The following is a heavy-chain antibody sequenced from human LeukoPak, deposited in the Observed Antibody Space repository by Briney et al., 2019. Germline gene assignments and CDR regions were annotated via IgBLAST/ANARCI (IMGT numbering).Heavy chain of an antibody. CDR1: GGSISSGSYY. Sequence: ESSETLSLTCTVSGGSISSGSYYWSWIRQPAGKGLEWIGRIYTSGSTNYNPSLKSRVTISVDTSKNQFSLKLSSVTAADTAVYYCARAKSYYDFWSGHNYYYYMDVWGKGTTVTVSS. CDR3: ARAKSYYDFWSGHNYYYYMDV. J-gene: IGHJ6*03. D-gene: IGHD3-3*01. V-gene: IGHV4-61*02. CDR2: IYTSGST.